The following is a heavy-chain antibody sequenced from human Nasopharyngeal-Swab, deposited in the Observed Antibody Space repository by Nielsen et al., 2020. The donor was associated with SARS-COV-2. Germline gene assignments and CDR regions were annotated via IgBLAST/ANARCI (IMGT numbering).Heavy chain of an antibody. CDR2: ISGSGGST. Sequence: GESLKISCAASGFAFSSYAMSWVRQAPGKGLEWVSVISGSGGSTYYADSVKGRFTISRDNSKNTLYLQMNSLRAEDTAVYYCAKPDKGTHDYWGQGTLVTVSS. J-gene: IGHJ4*02. V-gene: IGHV3-23*01. D-gene: IGHD1-1*01. CDR1: GFAFSSYA. CDR3: AKPDKGTHDY.